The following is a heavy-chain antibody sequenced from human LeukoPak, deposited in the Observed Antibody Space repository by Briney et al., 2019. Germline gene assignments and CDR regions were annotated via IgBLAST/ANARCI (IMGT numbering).Heavy chain of an antibody. V-gene: IGHV3-49*04. D-gene: IGHD6-13*01. CDR3: TRVRAGYSSSWYWYYFDY. J-gene: IGHJ4*02. CDR1: GFTFGDYA. Sequence: GGSLGLSCTASGFTFGDYAMSWVRQAPGKGLEWVGFIRSKANGGTIEYAASVKGRFTISRDDSKSTAYLQMNSLKTEDTAVYYCTRVRAGYSSSWYWYYFDYWGQGALVTVSS. CDR2: IRSKANGGTI.